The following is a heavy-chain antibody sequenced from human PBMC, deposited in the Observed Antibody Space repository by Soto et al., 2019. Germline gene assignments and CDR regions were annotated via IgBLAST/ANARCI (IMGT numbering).Heavy chain of an antibody. CDR2: IYYSGRT. D-gene: IGHD2-15*01. V-gene: IGHV4-59*01. CDR1: GGSISSYD. J-gene: IGHJ4*02. CDR3: ARGHLGITTTGTWYDFDY. Sequence: PSVTLSLTCPVSGGSISSYDWTWIRQPPRKGLEYIGYIYYSGRTYYNPSLKSRVTISVDTSKSQFSLKLSSVTAADTAVYYCARGHLGITTTGTWYDFDYWGQGTLVTVSS.